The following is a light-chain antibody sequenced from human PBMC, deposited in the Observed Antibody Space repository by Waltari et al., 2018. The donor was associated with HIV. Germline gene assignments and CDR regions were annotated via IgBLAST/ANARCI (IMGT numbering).Light chain of an antibody. CDR2: WAS. CDR3: QQYYSLPRT. J-gene: IGKJ1*01. CDR1: QSVLSMSNNKTY. V-gene: IGKV4-1*01. Sequence: DIVMTQSPDSLAVPLGERATINCKSSQSVLSMSNNKTYLAWYQQKPGQPPKLLILWASTRESGVPDRFSGSGSGSHFTLTISSLQAEDVAVYYCQQYYSLPRTFGQGTNVEIK.